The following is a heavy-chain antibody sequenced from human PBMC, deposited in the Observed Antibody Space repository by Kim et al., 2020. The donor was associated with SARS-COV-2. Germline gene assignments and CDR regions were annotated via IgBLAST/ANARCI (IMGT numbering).Heavy chain of an antibody. CDR2: IYWDDDK. CDR3: AHRPRGITIFGVGAWFNP. CDR1: GFSLSTSGVG. J-gene: IGHJ5*02. V-gene: IGHV2-5*02. D-gene: IGHD3-3*01. Sequence: SGPTLVNPTQTLTLTCTFSGFSLSTSGVGVGWIRQPPGKALEWLALIYWDDDKSYSPSLKSRLTITKDTSKNQVVLTMTNMDPVDTATYYCAHRPRGITIFGVGAWFNPWGQGTLVTVSS.